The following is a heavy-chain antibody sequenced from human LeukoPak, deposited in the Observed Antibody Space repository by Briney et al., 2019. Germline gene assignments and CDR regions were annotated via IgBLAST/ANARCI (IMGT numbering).Heavy chain of an antibody. CDR1: GFTFSSYW. CDR3: ARDLISPTVTAGYYFDY. CDR2: IKQDGSEK. D-gene: IGHD4-17*01. V-gene: IGHV3-7*01. J-gene: IGHJ4*02. Sequence: GGSLRLSCAASGFTFSSYWMSWVRQAPGKGLEWVANIKQDGSEKYYVDSVKGRFTISRDNAKNSLYLQMNSLRAEDTAVYYCARDLISPTVTAGYYFDYWGQGTLVTVSS.